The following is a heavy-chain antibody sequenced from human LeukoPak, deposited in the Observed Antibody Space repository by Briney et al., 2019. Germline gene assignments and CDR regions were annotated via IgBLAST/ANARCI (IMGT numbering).Heavy chain of an antibody. CDR3: ARADGAVAAYYGIDV. CDR1: GASISSHH. V-gene: IGHV4-59*11. CDR2: IYYTGST. Sequence: SETLSLTCTVSGASISSHHWTWIRQPPGKGLEWIGCIYYTGSTNYSPSLKSRVTISVDTSKNQFSLKLSSVTAADTAVYYCARADGAVAAYYGIDVWGQGTTVTVSS. J-gene: IGHJ6*02. D-gene: IGHD6-19*01.